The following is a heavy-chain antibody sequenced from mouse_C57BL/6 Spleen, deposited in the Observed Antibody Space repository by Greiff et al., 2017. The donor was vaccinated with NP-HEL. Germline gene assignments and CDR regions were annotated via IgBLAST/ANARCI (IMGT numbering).Heavy chain of an antibody. Sequence: EVNVVESGGGLVKPGGSLKLSCAASGFTFSSYTMSWVRQTPEKRLEWVATISGGGGNTYYPDSVKGRFTISRDNAKNTLYLQMSSLRSEDTALYYCARHGGNSAYYAMDYWGQGTSVTVSS. D-gene: IGHD2-1*01. CDR1: GFTFSSYT. CDR2: ISGGGGNT. CDR3: ARHGGNSAYYAMDY. V-gene: IGHV5-9*01. J-gene: IGHJ4*01.